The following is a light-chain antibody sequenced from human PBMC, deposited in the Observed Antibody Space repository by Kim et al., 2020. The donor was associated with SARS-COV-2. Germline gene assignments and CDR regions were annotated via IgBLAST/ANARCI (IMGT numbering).Light chain of an antibody. Sequence: SAFLGDRVTISWRASQFVSSSVAWYQQIPGNAPKLLLYASSSLRSGVSPRFSGSGSGTDFNLTITNVQPEDFATYYCQQTDTFPYTFGQGTRLDIK. V-gene: IGKV1-12*01. CDR3: QQTDTFPYT. J-gene: IGKJ2*01. CDR2: ASS. CDR1: QFVSSS.